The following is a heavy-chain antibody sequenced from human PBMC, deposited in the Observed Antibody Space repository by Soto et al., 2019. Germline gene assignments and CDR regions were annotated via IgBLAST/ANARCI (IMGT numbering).Heavy chain of an antibody. V-gene: IGHV3-11*01. Sequence: QVQLVESGGGLIKPGGSLRLSCAASGFTFSDYYMSWIRQAPGKGLEWVSYISSSGSTIYYADSVKGRFTISRDNAKNSLYLQMNSLRAEDTAVYYCARGKEGHSYGNQHYYYYMDVWGKGTTVTVSS. CDR1: GFTFSDYY. CDR2: ISSSGSTI. J-gene: IGHJ6*03. D-gene: IGHD5-18*01. CDR3: ARGKEGHSYGNQHYYYYMDV.